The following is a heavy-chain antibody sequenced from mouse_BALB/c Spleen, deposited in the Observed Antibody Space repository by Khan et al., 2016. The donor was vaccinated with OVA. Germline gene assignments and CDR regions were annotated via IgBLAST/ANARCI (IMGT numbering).Heavy chain of an antibody. CDR3: ARWFDGYSSLYAMDY. CDR1: GFSLTSYG. J-gene: IGHJ4*01. D-gene: IGHD2-3*01. Sequence: QVQLKESGPGLVAPSQSLSITCTVSGFSLTSYGVHWVRQPPGKGLEWLVVIWSDGNTNYNSVLKSRLSISKDNSKSQVFLKMNSLQTDDTAIYXCARWFDGYSSLYAMDYWGQGTSVTVSS. V-gene: IGHV2-6*02. CDR2: IWSDGNT.